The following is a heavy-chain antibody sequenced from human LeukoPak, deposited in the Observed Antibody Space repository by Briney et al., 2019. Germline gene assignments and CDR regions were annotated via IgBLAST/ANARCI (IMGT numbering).Heavy chain of an antibody. D-gene: IGHD6-19*01. Sequence: GGSLRLSCSVSGFTFSNYAMHWVRQAPGKGLEYVSAISSNGGRTYYADSVKSRFTIPRDNSKNTLYLQMSSLRAEDTAVYYCVKTIAVPGDFDYWGQGTLVTVSS. J-gene: IGHJ4*02. CDR1: GFTFSNYA. V-gene: IGHV3-64D*09. CDR3: VKTIAVPGDFDY. CDR2: ISSNGGRT.